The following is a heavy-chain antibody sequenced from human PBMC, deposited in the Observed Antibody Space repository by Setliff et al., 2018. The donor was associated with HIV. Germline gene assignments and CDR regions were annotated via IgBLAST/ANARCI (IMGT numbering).Heavy chain of an antibody. CDR1: GFTFDDYA. CDR3: VKGPSTSSWAVTWDAFDI. CDR2: ISWDGGST. D-gene: IGHD6-13*01. J-gene: IGHJ3*02. Sequence: GGSLRLSCAASGFTFDDYAMHWVRQAPGKGLEWVSLISWDGGSTYYADSVKGRFTISRDNSKNSLYLQMNSLRVDDSAFYHCVKGPSTSSWAVTWDAFDIWGQGTPVTVSS. V-gene: IGHV3-43D*03.